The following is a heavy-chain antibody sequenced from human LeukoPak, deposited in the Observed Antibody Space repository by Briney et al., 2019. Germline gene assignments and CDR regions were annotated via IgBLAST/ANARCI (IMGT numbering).Heavy chain of an antibody. Sequence: GGSLRFSCVASGFTFSTYAMSWVRQAPGKGLEWVSVISGSGGSTYYADSVMGRFTISRDNSKNRLYLQMNSLRPEDMAVYYCARDLAPANYGDLEPLDSWGQGTLVTVSS. CDR1: GFTFSTYA. V-gene: IGHV3-23*01. CDR3: ARDLAPANYGDLEPLDS. J-gene: IGHJ4*02. D-gene: IGHD4-17*01. CDR2: ISGSGGST.